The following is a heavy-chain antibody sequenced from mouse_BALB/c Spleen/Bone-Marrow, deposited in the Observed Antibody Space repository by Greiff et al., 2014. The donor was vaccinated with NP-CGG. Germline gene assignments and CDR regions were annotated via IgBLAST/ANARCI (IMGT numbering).Heavy chain of an antibody. CDR3: AREGVDYFDY. CDR2: INPYNDAT. CDR1: GYTFTSYV. Sequence: VQLQQSGPELVKPGASVKISCKASGYTFTSYVIHWVKQKPGQGLEWIGYINPYNDATKFNERFKGKATLTSDKSSSTAYMVLSSLTSEDSAVYYCAREGVDYFDYWGQGTTLTVSS. V-gene: IGHV1-14*01. J-gene: IGHJ2*01.